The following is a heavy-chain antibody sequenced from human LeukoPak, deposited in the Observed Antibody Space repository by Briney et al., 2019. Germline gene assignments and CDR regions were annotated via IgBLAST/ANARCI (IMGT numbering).Heavy chain of an antibody. CDR2: IIPIFGTA. D-gene: IGHD3-3*01. V-gene: IGHV1-69*05. Sequence: GASVKVSCKASGYSFTGYHMHWVRQAPGQGLEWMGGIIPIFGTANYAQKFQGRVTITTDESTSTAYMELSSLRSEDTAVYYCASNVLRFLEWSPTYYYMDVWGKGTTVTVSS. CDR3: ASNVLRFLEWSPTYYYMDV. CDR1: GYSFTGYH. J-gene: IGHJ6*03.